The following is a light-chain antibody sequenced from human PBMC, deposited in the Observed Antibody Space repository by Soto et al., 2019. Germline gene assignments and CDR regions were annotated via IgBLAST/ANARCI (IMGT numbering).Light chain of an antibody. V-gene: IGKV3-15*01. CDR1: QSVRTN. J-gene: IGKJ4*01. CDR3: QQYNTWPLT. Sequence: ERVMTQSAATLSVSPGERATLSCRASQSVRTNLAWYQQEPGQAPRLLIYGPSTRATGIPARFSGSGSGTEFTLTISSLQSEDVAVYYCQQYNTWPLTFGGGTKVDIK. CDR2: GPS.